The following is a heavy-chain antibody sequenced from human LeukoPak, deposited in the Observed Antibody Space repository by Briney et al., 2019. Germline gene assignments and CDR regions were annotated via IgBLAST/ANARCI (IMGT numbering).Heavy chain of an antibody. J-gene: IGHJ4*02. CDR2: IWSDGTNS. CDR1: GSTFSHYG. CDR3: AKDAQRGFDYSNSLDK. Sequence: PGGSLRLSCATSGSTFSHYGMHWVRQAPGKGLEWVAVIWSDGTNSFYGDPVKGRFTISRDNFQRTVYLQMNSLRAEDAAVYYCAKDAQRGFDYSNSLDKWGQGTLVTVSS. D-gene: IGHD4-11*01. V-gene: IGHV3-33*06.